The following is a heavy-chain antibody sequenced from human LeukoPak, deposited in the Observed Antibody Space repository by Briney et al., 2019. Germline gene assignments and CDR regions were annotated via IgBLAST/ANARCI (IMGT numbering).Heavy chain of an antibody. D-gene: IGHD3-22*01. CDR1: GYSFTSYW. CDR2: IYPGDSDT. V-gene: IGHV5-51*01. CDR3: ARGGHPNYYDGGWYFDY. Sequence: GESLQISCQGSGYSFTSYWIGWVRQMPGKGLGWMGIIYPGDSDTRYSPSFQGQVTISADKSISTAYLQWSSLKASDTAMYYCARGGHPNYYDGGWYFDYWGQGTLVTVSS. J-gene: IGHJ4*02.